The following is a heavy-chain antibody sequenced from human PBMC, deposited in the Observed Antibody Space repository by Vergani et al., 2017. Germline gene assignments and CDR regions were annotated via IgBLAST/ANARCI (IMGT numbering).Heavy chain of an antibody. CDR1: GFSFTSYW. V-gene: IGHV5-51*01. CDR2: ISPGDSDI. Sequence: EVQLVQSGAEVKKPGESLKISCKASGFSFTSYWIGWVRQMPGKGLDWMGIISPGDSDIRYRPSFQGQVTISADKSIRTAYLQWSSLKASDTAMYYCARAKLWFGEKAHYYYYYGMDVWGQGTTVTVSS. CDR3: ARAKLWFGEKAHYYYYYGMDV. J-gene: IGHJ6*02. D-gene: IGHD3-10*01.